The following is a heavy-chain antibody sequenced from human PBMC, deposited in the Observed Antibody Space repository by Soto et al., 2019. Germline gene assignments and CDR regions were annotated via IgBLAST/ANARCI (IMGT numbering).Heavy chain of an antibody. CDR2: ISSSSSYI. D-gene: IGHD3-22*01. CDR3: AREYYDSRGGGPFDY. V-gene: IGHV3-21*01. J-gene: IGHJ4*02. Sequence: GGSLRLSCAASGFTFSSYSMNWVRQAPGKGLEWVSSISSSSSYIYYADSVKGRFTISRDNAKNSLYLQTNSLRAEDTAVYYCAREYYDSRGGGPFDYWGQGTLVTVSS. CDR1: GFTFSSYS.